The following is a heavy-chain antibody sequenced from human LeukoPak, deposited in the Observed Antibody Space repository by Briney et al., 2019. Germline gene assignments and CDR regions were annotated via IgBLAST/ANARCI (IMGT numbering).Heavy chain of an antibody. Sequence: PSETLSLTCTVSGGSISSGTYYWGWVRQPPGKGLEWIGSIYYSGSTSYNPSLKSRVTISVDTSKNQFSLKLDSVTAADTAVYYCARNASDSETSYFDYWGQGTLVTVSS. V-gene: IGHV4-39*01. D-gene: IGHD1-26*01. CDR3: ARNASDSETSYFDY. CDR2: IYYSGST. J-gene: IGHJ4*02. CDR1: GGSISSGTYY.